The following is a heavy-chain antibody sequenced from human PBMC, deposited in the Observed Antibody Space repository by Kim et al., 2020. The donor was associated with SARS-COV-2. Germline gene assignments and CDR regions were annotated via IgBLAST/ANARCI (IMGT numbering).Heavy chain of an antibody. V-gene: IGHV3-53*01. CDR3: ARDPDYYGSGSMDV. J-gene: IGHJ6*02. CDR2: IYSGGST. D-gene: IGHD3-10*01. Sequence: GGSLRLSCAASGFTVSSNYMSWVRQAPGKGLEWVSVIYSGGSTYYADSVKGRFTISRDNSKNTLYLQINSLRAEDTAVYYCARDPDYYGSGSMDVWGQGTTVTVSS. CDR1: GFTVSSNY.